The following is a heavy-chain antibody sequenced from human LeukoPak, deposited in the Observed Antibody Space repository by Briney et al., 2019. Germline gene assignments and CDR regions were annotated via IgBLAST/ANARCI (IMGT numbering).Heavy chain of an antibody. Sequence: GGSLRLSCAAPGFTFSSYVMHWVRQAPGKGLEWVSFIRYDGSNKYYADSVRGRFTISRDNSKNTLSLQMNSLRAEDTALYYCPKSGFTFGELLSYYMDVWGKGTTVTVSS. CDR2: IRYDGSNK. CDR1: GFTFSSYV. CDR3: PKSGFTFGELLSYYMDV. J-gene: IGHJ6*03. V-gene: IGHV3-30*02. D-gene: IGHD3-10*01.